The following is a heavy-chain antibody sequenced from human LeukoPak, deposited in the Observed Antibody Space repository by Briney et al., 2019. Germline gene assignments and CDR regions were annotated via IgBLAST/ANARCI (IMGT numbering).Heavy chain of an antibody. J-gene: IGHJ4*02. Sequence: SETLSLTCAVYGDSFSGYYWSWIRQPPGKGLEWIGEINHSGSTNYNPSLKSRVTISVDTSKNQFSLKPSSVTAADTAAYYCARACSTSCPPKAVDYWGQGTLVTVSS. D-gene: IGHD2-2*01. CDR3: ARACSTSCPPKAVDY. CDR2: INHSGST. V-gene: IGHV4-34*01. CDR1: GDSFSGYY.